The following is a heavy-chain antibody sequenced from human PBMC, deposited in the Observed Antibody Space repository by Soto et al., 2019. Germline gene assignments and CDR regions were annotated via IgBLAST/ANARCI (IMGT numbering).Heavy chain of an antibody. CDR3: AKDRAVPIVGATGWFDP. CDR2: ISYDGSNK. Sequence: QVQLVESGGGVVQPGRSLRLSCAASGFTFSSYGMHWVRQAPGKGLEWVAVISYDGSNKYYADSVKGRFTSSRDNSKNTLYLQMNGLRAEDTAVYYCAKDRAVPIVGATGWFDPWGQGTLVTVSS. CDR1: GFTFSSYG. D-gene: IGHD1-26*01. V-gene: IGHV3-30*18. J-gene: IGHJ5*02.